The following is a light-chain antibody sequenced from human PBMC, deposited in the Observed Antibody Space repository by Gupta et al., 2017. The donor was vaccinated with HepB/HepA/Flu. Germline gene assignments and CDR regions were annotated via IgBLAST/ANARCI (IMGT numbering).Light chain of an antibody. V-gene: IGLV1-44*01. J-gene: IGLJ2*01. CDR2: SND. CDR1: SSNIGSNS. CDR3: AAWYDSLNGPV. Sequence: HSVLTQPPSASGTPGQRVTIPCSGSSSNIGSNSISWYQQLPGTAPNFIMYSNDQRHSAVPDLFSASKSATSASLAISGLQSDDEADYYCAAWYDSLNGPVFGGGTRLTVL.